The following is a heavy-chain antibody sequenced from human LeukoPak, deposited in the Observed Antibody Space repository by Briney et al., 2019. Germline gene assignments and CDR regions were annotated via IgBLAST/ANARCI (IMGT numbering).Heavy chain of an antibody. J-gene: IGHJ6*03. CDR1: GYTFTSYD. CDR3: ARDAGTYYYDSSGYHGSLYYYYYYMDV. V-gene: IGHV1-8*01. Sequence: ASVKVSCKASGYTFTSYDINWVRQATGQGLEWMGWMNPNSGNTGYAQKFQGRVTMTRNTSISTAYMELSSLRSEDTAVYYCARDAGTYYYDSSGYHGSLYYYYYYMDVWGKGTTVTVSS. CDR2: MNPNSGNT. D-gene: IGHD3-22*01.